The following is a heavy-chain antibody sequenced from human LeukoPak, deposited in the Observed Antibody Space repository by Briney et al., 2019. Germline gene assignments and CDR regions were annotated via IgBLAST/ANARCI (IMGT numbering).Heavy chain of an antibody. CDR2: IYSGGST. D-gene: IGHD2-2*01. J-gene: IGHJ2*01. CDR1: GFTVSSNY. V-gene: IGHV3-53*01. CDR3: ARSRVPAAMVWYFDL. Sequence: PGGSLRLSCAASGFTVSSNYMSWVRQAPGKGLEWVSVIYSGGSTYYADSVKGRFTISRDNSKNTLYLQMNSLRAEDTAVYYCARSRVPAAMVWYFDLWGRGTLVTVSS.